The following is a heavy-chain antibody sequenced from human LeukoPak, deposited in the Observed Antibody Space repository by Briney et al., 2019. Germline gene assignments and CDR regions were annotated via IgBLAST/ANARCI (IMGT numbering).Heavy chain of an antibody. Sequence: HPGGSLRLSCAASGFTVSSNYMSRVRQAPGKGLEWVSVIYSGGSTYYADSVKGRFTISRDNSKNTLYLQMNSLRAEDTAVYYCARLLGYCSGGSCVDYFDYWGQGTLVTVSS. V-gene: IGHV3-66*04. CDR3: ARLLGYCSGGSCVDYFDY. D-gene: IGHD2-15*01. J-gene: IGHJ4*02. CDR2: IYSGGST. CDR1: GFTVSSNY.